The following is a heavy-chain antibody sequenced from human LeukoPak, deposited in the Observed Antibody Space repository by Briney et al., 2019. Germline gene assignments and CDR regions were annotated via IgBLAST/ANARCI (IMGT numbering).Heavy chain of an antibody. CDR1: GGSISSGGYY. CDR2: IYHSGST. J-gene: IGHJ3*02. Sequence: PSETLSLTCSVSGGSISSGGYYWSWIRQPPGKGLEWIGYIYHSGSTYYNPSLKSRVTISVDRSKNQFSLKLSSVTAADTAVYYCARPKGVYPNDAFDIWGQGTMVTVSS. V-gene: IGHV4-30-2*01. D-gene: IGHD2-2*01. CDR3: ARPKGVYPNDAFDI.